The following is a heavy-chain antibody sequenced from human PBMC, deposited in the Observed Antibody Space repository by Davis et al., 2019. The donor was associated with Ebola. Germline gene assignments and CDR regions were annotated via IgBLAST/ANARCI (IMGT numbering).Heavy chain of an antibody. J-gene: IGHJ6*03. CDR2: IKSKTDGGTT. Sequence: GESLKISCAASGFTFSSYGMNWVRQAPGKGLEWVGRIKSKTDGGTTDYAAPVKGRFTISRDDSKNTLYLQMNSLKTEDTAVYYCTTGVVIAIPLGDYMDVWGKGTTVTVSS. V-gene: IGHV3-15*01. D-gene: IGHD2-21*01. CDR3: TTGVVIAIPLGDYMDV. CDR1: GFTFSSYG.